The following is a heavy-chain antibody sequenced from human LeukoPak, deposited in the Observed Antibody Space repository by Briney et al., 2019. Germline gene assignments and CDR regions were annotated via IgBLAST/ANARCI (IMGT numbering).Heavy chain of an antibody. V-gene: IGHV4-38-2*02. CDR3: ARAIPAFDP. CDR1: GDSISSGYY. CDR2: IYHSGST. D-gene: IGHD2-21*01. J-gene: IGHJ5*02. Sequence: SETLSLTCTVSGDSISSGYYWGWIRQPPGKGLEWIGSIYHSGSTYYNPSLKSRVTISVDTSKNQFSLKLSSVTAADTAVYYCARAIPAFDPWGQGTLVTVSS.